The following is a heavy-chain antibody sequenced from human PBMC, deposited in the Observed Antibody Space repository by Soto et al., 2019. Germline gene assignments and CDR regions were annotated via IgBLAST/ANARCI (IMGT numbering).Heavy chain of an antibody. Sequence: QVQLVESGGGVVQPGRSLRLSCAASGFMFSSYAMHWVRQAPGKGLEWVAVKTYDGSNKYYADSVKGRFTISRDNSKNTLYLQMNSLRAEDTAMYYCARAGGLRVDYWGQGPLVTVSS. CDR1: GFMFSSYA. J-gene: IGHJ4*02. CDR3: ARAGGLRVDY. V-gene: IGHV3-30-3*01. CDR2: KTYDGSNK. D-gene: IGHD5-12*01.